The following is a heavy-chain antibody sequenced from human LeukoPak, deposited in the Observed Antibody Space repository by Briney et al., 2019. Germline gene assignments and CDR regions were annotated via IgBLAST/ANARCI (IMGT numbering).Heavy chain of an antibody. CDR2: IYYSGST. J-gene: IGHJ5*02. D-gene: IGHD6-19*01. V-gene: IGHV4-59*01. Sequence: SEALSLTCTVSGGSISSYYWSWIRQPPAKELEWIGYIYYSGSTKYNPSLKSRVTISVDASKTQFSLKLSSVTAADTAVYYCAREVPGTQRTPDWFDPWGQGTLVTVSS. CDR3: AREVPGTQRTPDWFDP. CDR1: GGSISSYY.